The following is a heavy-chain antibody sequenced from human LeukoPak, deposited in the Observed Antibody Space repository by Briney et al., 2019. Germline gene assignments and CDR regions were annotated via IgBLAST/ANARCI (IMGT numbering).Heavy chain of an antibody. V-gene: IGHV3-66*01. CDR3: ARDLLAPGIAAAGKDY. D-gene: IGHD6-13*01. CDR1: GFTVSSNY. CDR2: IYSGGST. Sequence: PGGSLRLSCAASGFTVSSNYMSWVRQAPGKGLEWVSVIYSGGSTYCADSVKGRFTISRDNSKNTLYLQMNSLRAEDTAVYYCARDLLAPGIAAAGKDYWGQGTLATVSS. J-gene: IGHJ4*02.